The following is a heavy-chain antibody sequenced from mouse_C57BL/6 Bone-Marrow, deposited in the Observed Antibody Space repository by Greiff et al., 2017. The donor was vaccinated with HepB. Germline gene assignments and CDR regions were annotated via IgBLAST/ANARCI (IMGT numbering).Heavy chain of an antibody. CDR3: ARRENWYYFDY. J-gene: IGHJ2*01. V-gene: IGHV1-82*01. Sequence: QVQLQQSGPELVKPGASVKISCKASGYAFSSSWMNWVKQRPGKGLEWIGRIYPGDGDTNYNGKFKGKATLTADESSSTAYMQLSSLTSEDSAVYFCARRENWYYFDYWGQGTTLTVSS. CDR1: GYAFSSSW. D-gene: IGHD4-1*01. CDR2: IYPGDGDT.